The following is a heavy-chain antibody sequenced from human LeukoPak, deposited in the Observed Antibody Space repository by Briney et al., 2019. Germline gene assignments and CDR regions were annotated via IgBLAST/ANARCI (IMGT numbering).Heavy chain of an antibody. V-gene: IGHV3-7*04. CDR3: ARAYCSGGSCYLRY. CDR1: GFIFSSYW. Sequence: GGSLRLSCAASGFIFSSYWMSWVRQAPGKGVEWVANIKQDGSEKYYVDSVKGRFTISRDNAKNSLYLQMNSLRAEDTAVYYCARAYCSGGSCYLRYWGQGTLVTVSS. J-gene: IGHJ4*02. CDR2: IKQDGSEK. D-gene: IGHD2-15*01.